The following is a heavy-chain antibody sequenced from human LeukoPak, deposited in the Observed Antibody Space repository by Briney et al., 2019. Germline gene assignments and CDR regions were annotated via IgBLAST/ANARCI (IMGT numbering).Heavy chain of an antibody. D-gene: IGHD2-8*01. V-gene: IGHV3-21*01. CDR3: ARGVNDDFDY. CDR2: ISSSSNYI. J-gene: IGHJ4*02. CDR1: GFTFSNAW. Sequence: GGSLRLSCAASGFTFSNAWMNWVRQAPGKGLEWVSSISSSSNYIYYADSVKGRFTISRDNAKNSLYLQMNSLRAEDTAVYYCARGVNDDFDYWGQGTLVTVSS.